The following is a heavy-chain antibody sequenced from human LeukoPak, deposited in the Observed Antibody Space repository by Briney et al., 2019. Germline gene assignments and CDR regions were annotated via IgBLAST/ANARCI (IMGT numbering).Heavy chain of an antibody. V-gene: IGHV3-30*04. CDR1: GLTFSSYA. D-gene: IGHD1-26*01. CDR2: ISNDGSNK. CDR3: ARGVGSSWFDP. Sequence: PGGSLRLSCAASGLTFSSYAMHRVRQGPGKGLEWVTVISNDGSNKYYADSVKGRFTISRDNSKNTLDLQMNSLRADDTAVYFCARGVGSSWFDPWGQGTLVTVSS. J-gene: IGHJ5*02.